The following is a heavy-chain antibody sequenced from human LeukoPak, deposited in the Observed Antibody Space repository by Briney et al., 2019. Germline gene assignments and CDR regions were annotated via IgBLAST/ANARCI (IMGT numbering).Heavy chain of an antibody. D-gene: IGHD3-22*01. CDR1: GFIFSSYS. Sequence: PGGSLRLSCAASGFIFSSYSMNWVRQAPGKGLEWVSYISSSSSTIYYADSVKGRFTISRDNAKNSLYLQMNSLRAEDTAVYYCAREEYYYDSSGYYLPYYFDYWGQGTLVTVSS. CDR3: AREEYYYDSSGYYLPYYFDY. V-gene: IGHV3-48*01. CDR2: ISSSSSTI. J-gene: IGHJ4*02.